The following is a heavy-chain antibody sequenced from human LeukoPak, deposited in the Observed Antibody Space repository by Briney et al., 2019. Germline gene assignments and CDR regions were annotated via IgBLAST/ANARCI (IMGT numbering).Heavy chain of an antibody. CDR3: ARDNPYCSGGSCYSGVLSY. CDR1: GFTFSGYG. V-gene: IGHV3-33*01. Sequence: PGGSLRLSCAASGFTFSGYGMHWVRQAPGKGLEWVAVIWYDGSNKYYADSVKGRFTISRDNSKNTLYLQMNSLRAEDTAVHYCARDNPYCSGGSCYSGVLSYWGQGTLVTVSS. D-gene: IGHD2-15*01. CDR2: IWYDGSNK. J-gene: IGHJ4*02.